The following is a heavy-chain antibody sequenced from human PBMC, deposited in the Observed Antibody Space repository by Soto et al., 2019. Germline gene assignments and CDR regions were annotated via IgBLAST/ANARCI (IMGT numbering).Heavy chain of an antibody. Sequence: SETLSLTCAVSGGSISSGGYSWSWIRQPPGKGLEWIGYIYHSGSTYYNPSLKSRVTISVDRSKNQFSLKLSSVTAADTAVYYCARRRGYRLDYWGQGTLVTVSS. CDR2: IYHSGST. CDR1: GGSISSGGYS. D-gene: IGHD5-18*01. J-gene: IGHJ4*02. CDR3: ARRRGYRLDY. V-gene: IGHV4-30-2*01.